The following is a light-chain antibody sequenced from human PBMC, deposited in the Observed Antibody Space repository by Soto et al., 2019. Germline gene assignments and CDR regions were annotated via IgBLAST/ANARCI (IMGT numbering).Light chain of an antibody. Sequence: ETVLTQSPGTLSLSLGERATLSCRASQSVSSSSLAWYQQRPGQAPRLLIYGTSSRATGIPDRFSGSGSGTDFTLTISRLEPEDFAVYFCQRYGSSPLITFGQGTRLEIK. CDR3: QRYGSSPLIT. CDR1: QSVSSSS. V-gene: IGKV3-20*01. J-gene: IGKJ5*01. CDR2: GTS.